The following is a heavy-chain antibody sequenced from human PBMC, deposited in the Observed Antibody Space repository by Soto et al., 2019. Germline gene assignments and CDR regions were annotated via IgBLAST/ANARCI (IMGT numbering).Heavy chain of an antibody. D-gene: IGHD5-12*01. CDR3: ARYSGSRLWWLSEADYYYYGMDV. Sequence: ASVKVSCKASGYTFTSYGISWVRQAPGQGLEWMGWISAYNGNTNYAQKLQGRVTMTTDTSTSTAYMELRSLRSDDTAVYYCARYSGSRLWWLSEADYYYYGMDVWGQGTTVTVSS. CDR2: ISAYNGNT. CDR1: GYTFTSYG. J-gene: IGHJ6*02. V-gene: IGHV1-18*01.